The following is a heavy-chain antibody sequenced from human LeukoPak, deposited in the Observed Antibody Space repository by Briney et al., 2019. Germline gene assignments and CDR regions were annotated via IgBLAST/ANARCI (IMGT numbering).Heavy chain of an antibody. J-gene: IGHJ5*01. CDR1: GSIFSNYA. D-gene: IGHD2-2*01. V-gene: IGHV1-8*01. CDR3: ARGLSRCSSGNCYEPNWLDS. CDR2: MDPNRGNT. Sequence: ASVKVSCKASGSIFSNYAITWVRQAPGQGLEWMGRMDPNRGNTGYAPKFQGRVTMARSTSVTTAYMELSSLTSEDTAVYYCARGLSRCSSGNCYEPNWLDSWGQGTLVTVSS.